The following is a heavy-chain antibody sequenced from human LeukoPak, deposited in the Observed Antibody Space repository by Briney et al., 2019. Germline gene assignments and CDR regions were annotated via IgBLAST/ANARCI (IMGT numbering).Heavy chain of an antibody. V-gene: IGHV3-23*01. Sequence: GGSLRLSCAGSGFPFSRHAVSWVRQAPGKGLEWVSSISGSGGGTHYAASVRGRFIISRDNSKNTLYLQMNSLRADDTAVYYCAKRGPAGAGKSPDYFDYWGQGTLVTVSS. CDR3: AKRGPAGAGKSPDYFDY. CDR1: GFPFSRHA. D-gene: IGHD6-19*01. CDR2: ISGSGGGT. J-gene: IGHJ4*02.